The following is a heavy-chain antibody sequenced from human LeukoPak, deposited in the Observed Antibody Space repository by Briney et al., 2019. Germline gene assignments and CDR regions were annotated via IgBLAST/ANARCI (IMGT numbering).Heavy chain of an antibody. Sequence: PGGSLRLSCAAFGFTFSSYGMHWVRQAPGKGLEWVAFIRYDGSNKYYADSVKGRFTISRDNSKNTLYLRMNSLRAEDTAVYYCAKEGWTYYGSGSYFDYWGQGTLVTVSS. CDR3: AKEGWTYYGSGSYFDY. D-gene: IGHD3-10*01. J-gene: IGHJ4*02. CDR2: IRYDGSNK. CDR1: GFTFSSYG. V-gene: IGHV3-30*02.